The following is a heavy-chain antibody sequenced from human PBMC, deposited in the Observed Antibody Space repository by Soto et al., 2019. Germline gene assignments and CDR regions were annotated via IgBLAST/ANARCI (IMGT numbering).Heavy chain of an antibody. V-gene: IGHV1-18*01. Sequence: GASVKVSCKASGYTFTSYGIIWVRQAPGQGLEWMGWISAYNGNTNYAQKLQGRVTMTTDTSTSTAYMELRSLRSDDTAVYYCARSNYDFCSGYFYYYYMDVWGKGTTVTVSS. CDR2: ISAYNGNT. CDR1: GYTFTSYG. D-gene: IGHD3-3*01. CDR3: ARSNYDFCSGYFYYYYMDV. J-gene: IGHJ6*03.